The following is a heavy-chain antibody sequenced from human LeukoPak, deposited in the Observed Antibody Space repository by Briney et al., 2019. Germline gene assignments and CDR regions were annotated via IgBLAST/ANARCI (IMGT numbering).Heavy chain of an antibody. V-gene: IGHV4-38-2*02. CDR1: GYSISSGYY. CDR2: IYHSGST. D-gene: IGHD6-19*01. Sequence: PSETLSLTCTVSGYSISSGYYWGWIRQPPGKGLEWIGSIYHSGSTYYNPSLKSRVTISVDTSKNQFSLKLSSVTAADTAVYYCAKDSSGWYFGFDPWGQGTLVTVSS. CDR3: AKDSSGWYFGFDP. J-gene: IGHJ5*02.